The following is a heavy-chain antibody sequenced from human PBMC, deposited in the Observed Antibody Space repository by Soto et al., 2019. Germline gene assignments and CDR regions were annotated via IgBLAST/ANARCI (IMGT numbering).Heavy chain of an antibody. D-gene: IGHD3-10*01. V-gene: IGHV1-69*06. J-gene: IGHJ6*02. CDR3: ELVTMVRGVINSSKGSPLNYYYYGMDV. CDR2: IIPIFGTA. Sequence: SVKVSCKASGGTFSSYAISWVRQAPGRGLEWMGGIIPIFGTANYAQKFQGRVTITADKSTSTAYMELSSLRSEDTAVYYCELVTMVRGVINSSKGSPLNYYYYGMDVWGQGTTVTVSS. CDR1: GGTFSSYA.